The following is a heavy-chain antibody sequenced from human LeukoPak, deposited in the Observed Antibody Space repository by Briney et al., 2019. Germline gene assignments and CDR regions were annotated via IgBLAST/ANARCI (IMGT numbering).Heavy chain of an antibody. J-gene: IGHJ4*02. Sequence: GGSLRLSCAASGFTFSKYWMLWVRQAPGKGLERVSRINTDGTVTTYADSVKGRFTVSRDNADNTMFLQMNSVRDEDTAVCYCATKQWLAPPPDSWGQGTPVTVSS. CDR3: ATKQWLAPPPDS. V-gene: IGHV3-74*01. CDR1: GFTFSKYW. D-gene: IGHD6-19*01. CDR2: INTDGTVT.